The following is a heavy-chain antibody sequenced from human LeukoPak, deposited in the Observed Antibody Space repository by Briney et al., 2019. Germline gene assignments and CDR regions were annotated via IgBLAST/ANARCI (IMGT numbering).Heavy chain of an antibody. CDR2: INPNSGGT. D-gene: IGHD3-22*01. V-gene: IGHV1-2*02. Sequence: GASVKVSCKASGYTFTGYYMHWVRQAPGQGLEWMGWINPNSGGTNYAQKFQGRVTMTRDTSISTAYMELSRLRSDDTAVYYCARDPAYYDSSGPATRFDPWGQGNPGHRLL. J-gene: IGHJ5*02. CDR3: ARDPAYYDSSGPATRFDP. CDR1: GYTFTGYY.